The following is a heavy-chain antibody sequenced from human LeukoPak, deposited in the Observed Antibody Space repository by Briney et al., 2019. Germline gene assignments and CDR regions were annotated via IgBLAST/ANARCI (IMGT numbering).Heavy chain of an antibody. Sequence: GGSLRLSCAASGFTFSSYAMSWVRQAPGKGLEWVSAISGSGGSTYYADSVKGRFTISRDNSKNTLYLQMNSLRVEDTAVYYCAKTRNYGDFVDYFDYWGQGTLVTVSS. J-gene: IGHJ4*02. D-gene: IGHD4-17*01. CDR2: ISGSGGST. CDR3: AKTRNYGDFVDYFDY. V-gene: IGHV3-23*01. CDR1: GFTFSSYA.